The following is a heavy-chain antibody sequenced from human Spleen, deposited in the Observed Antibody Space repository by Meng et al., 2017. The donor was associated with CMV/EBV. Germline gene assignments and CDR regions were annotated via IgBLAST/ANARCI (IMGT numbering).Heavy chain of an antibody. V-gene: IGHV3-20*04. CDR2: LNWNGGGT. CDR1: GFTFDDYG. J-gene: IGHJ6*02. Sequence: GGSLRLSCAASGFTFDDYGMNWVRQRPGRGLEWVSGLNWNGGGTGYADAVKGRFTISRDNAKNSLYLQMNSLRAEDTALYYCARHIAVAGTWTSRLYYYYGMDVWGQGTTVTVSS. D-gene: IGHD6-13*01. CDR3: ARHIAVAGTWTSRLYYYYGMDV.